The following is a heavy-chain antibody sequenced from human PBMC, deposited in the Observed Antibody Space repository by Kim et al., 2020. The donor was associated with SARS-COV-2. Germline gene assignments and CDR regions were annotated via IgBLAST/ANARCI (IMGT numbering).Heavy chain of an antibody. D-gene: IGHD3-10*01. CDR3: ARGPLGGPGTYGY. J-gene: IGHJ4*02. CDR1: GDSITNYY. Sequence: SETLSLTCTVSGDSITNYYWNWIRQSPGEGLEWIGYISYSGGTNYNPSLKSRVIMSLDTSKNQFPLTLTAVTAADTAVYYCARGPLGGPGTYGYWGQGTLVTVSP. V-gene: IGHV4-59*13. CDR2: ISYSGGT.